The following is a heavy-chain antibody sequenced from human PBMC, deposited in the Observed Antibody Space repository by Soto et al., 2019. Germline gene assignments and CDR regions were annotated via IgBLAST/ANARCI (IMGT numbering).Heavy chain of an antibody. J-gene: IGHJ5*02. D-gene: IGHD3-9*01. CDR2: INGYNGNT. V-gene: IGHV1-18*01. CDR3: ARAYPGRYFDWFQAWFDP. CDR1: GYTFTSYG. Sequence: ASVKVSCKASGYTFTSYGISWVRQAPGQGLEWMGWINGYNGNTNHAQKLQGRVTMTTDTSTSTAYMELRSLRSDDTAVYYCARAYPGRYFDWFQAWFDPWGQGTLVTVSS.